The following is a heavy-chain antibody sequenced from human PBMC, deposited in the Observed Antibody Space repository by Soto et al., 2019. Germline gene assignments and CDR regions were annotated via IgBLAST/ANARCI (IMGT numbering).Heavy chain of an antibody. V-gene: IGHV3-48*02. CDR2: ISSSSSTI. J-gene: IGHJ4*02. Sequence: ESGGGLVQPGGSLRLSCAASGFTFSSYSMNWVRQAPGKGLEWVSYISSSSSTIYYADSVKGRFTISRDNAKNSLYLQMNSLRDEDTAVYYCARGSYYDSSGYYCAYWGQGTLVTVSS. D-gene: IGHD3-22*01. CDR3: ARGSYYDSSGYYCAY. CDR1: GFTFSSYS.